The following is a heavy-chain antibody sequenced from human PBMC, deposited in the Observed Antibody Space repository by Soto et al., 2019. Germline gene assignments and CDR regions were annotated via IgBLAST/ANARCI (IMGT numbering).Heavy chain of an antibody. V-gene: IGHV4-30-4*01. J-gene: IGHJ6*02. CDR3: ARDLSFGVVFYGMDV. Sequence: PSETMSLTCPVAGGSLSSGCYYLSWLRQPPGKGLEWIGYIYYSGSTYYNPSLKSRVTISVDTSKNQFSLKLSSVTAADTAVYYCARDLSFGVVFYGMDVWGQGTTVTVSS. CDR1: GGSLSSGCYY. CDR2: IYYSGST. D-gene: IGHD3-3*01.